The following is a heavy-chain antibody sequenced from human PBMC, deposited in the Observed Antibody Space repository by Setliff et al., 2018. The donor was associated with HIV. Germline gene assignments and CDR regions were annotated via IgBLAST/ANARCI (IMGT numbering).Heavy chain of an antibody. Sequence: PAGSLRLSCAVSGFTFSNYAMSWVRQAPGEGLEWVSAILSTGERTFYADSVKGRFTISRDNSKNTVYLQMNSLRAEETAEYCSAKELAASGLCYLDSWGRGILVTVSS. V-gene: IGHV3-23*01. CDR3: AKELAASGLCYLDS. CDR1: GFTFSNYA. J-gene: IGHJ4*02. CDR2: ILSTGERT. D-gene: IGHD5-12*01.